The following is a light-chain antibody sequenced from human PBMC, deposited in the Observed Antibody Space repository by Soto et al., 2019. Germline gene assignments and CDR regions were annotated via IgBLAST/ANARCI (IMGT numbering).Light chain of an antibody. CDR3: QQRSYWPIT. V-gene: IGKV3-11*01. Sequence: ERVMTQPPATLSVSPGERASLCCRASQSVGGDLAWYQQKPGQAPRLLIYDASNTATAVPARFSGSGSGTDFTLTISSLEPEDFAVYYCQQRSYWPITFGQGTRLEIK. CDR2: DAS. CDR1: QSVGGD. J-gene: IGKJ5*01.